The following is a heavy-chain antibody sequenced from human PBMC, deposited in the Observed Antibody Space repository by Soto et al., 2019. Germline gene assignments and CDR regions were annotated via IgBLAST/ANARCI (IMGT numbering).Heavy chain of an antibody. CDR1: VGTFSTYA. J-gene: IGHJ4*02. CDR3: VRGVGAYYFDY. Sequence: QVQLVQSGAEVQKPGSSVKVSCKASVGTFSTYAITWVRQAPGQGLEWLGGIIPIFGTTDYARKFQGRVTITAAESTSTVFIALSSLTSEDTAVYYCVRGVGAYYFDYWGQGTLVTVSS. D-gene: IGHD1-26*01. V-gene: IGHV1-69*01. CDR2: IIPIFGTT.